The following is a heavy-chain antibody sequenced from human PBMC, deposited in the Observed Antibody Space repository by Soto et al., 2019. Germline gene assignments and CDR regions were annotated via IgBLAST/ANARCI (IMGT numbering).Heavy chain of an antibody. CDR2: ISCGGSKI. V-gene: IGHV3-11*01. CDR1: GFIFSDFS. J-gene: IGHJ5*02. CDR3: ARDHYINNGRGSFDP. D-gene: IGHD3-10*01. Sequence: GGSLRLSCSASGFIFSDFSMRWVRQAPGKGMGWLSDISCGGSKIYYADSVKGRFTISRDNAKNSLYLQMNSLRAEDTAVYYCARDHYINNGRGSFDPWGQGTLVTVSS.